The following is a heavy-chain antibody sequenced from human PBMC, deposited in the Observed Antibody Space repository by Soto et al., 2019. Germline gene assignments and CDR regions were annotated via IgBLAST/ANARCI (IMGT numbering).Heavy chain of an antibody. D-gene: IGHD6-19*01. V-gene: IGHV4-39*01. CDR1: GGSISSSSYY. CDR3: ARPAYSSGWYY. CDR2: IYYSGST. J-gene: IGHJ4*02. Sequence: LSLTCTVSGGSISSSSYYWGWIRQPPGKGLEWIGSIYYSGSTYYNPSLKSRVTISVDTSKNQFSLKLSSVTAADTAVYYCARPAYSSGWYYWGQGTLVTVSS.